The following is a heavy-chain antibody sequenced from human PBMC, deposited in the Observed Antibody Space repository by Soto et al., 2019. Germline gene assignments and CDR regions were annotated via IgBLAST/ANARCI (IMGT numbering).Heavy chain of an antibody. CDR2: IKQDGSDK. V-gene: IGHV3-7*03. Sequence: GGSLSLSCAASGFPFSSYWMSWVGQVPGKGLEWVANIKQDGSDKYYMDSVKGRFTISRDNAKNSLYLQMNSLRVEDTAVYYCATIAVQPTFDYWGQGALDTVSS. J-gene: IGHJ4*02. D-gene: IGHD6-19*01. CDR1: GFPFSSYW. CDR3: ATIAVQPTFDY.